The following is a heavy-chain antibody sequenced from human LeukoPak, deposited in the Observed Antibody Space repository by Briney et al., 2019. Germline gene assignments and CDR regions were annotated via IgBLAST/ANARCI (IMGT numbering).Heavy chain of an antibody. V-gene: IGHV3-23*01. CDR1: GFSFSSCA. Sequence: LSGGSLRLSCAASGFSFSSCAMGWVRQAPGKGPDWVSSISGGADSTYYADSVKGRFTISRDNSKNTLYLQMNSLRAEDTAVYYCAKARRGVPAAWGQGTLVTVSS. D-gene: IGHD2-2*01. J-gene: IGHJ5*02. CDR2: ISGGADST. CDR3: AKARRGVPAA.